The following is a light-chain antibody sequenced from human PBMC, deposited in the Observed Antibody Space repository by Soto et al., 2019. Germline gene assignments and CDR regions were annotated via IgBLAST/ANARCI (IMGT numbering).Light chain of an antibody. Sequence: EIVLTQSPATLSLSPGERGTLSCRASESVTNYLAWYQQKPGQAPRLLVYDVSNRATGIPARFSGGGSGTDFTPTISNLEPEDFAVYYCQQRSDWPWTFGQGTKVDIK. CDR1: ESVTNY. J-gene: IGKJ1*01. V-gene: IGKV3-11*01. CDR2: DVS. CDR3: QQRSDWPWT.